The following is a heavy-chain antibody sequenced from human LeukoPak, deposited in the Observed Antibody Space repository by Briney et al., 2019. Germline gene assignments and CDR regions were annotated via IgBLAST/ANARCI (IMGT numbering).Heavy chain of an antibody. Sequence: SQTLSLTCAISGDXVSSNTAGWNWIRQSPSRGLNWLGTTYYRSKWYDDYAVSVKSRITINPDTSKNQFSLLLHSVTPEDTAVYYCARQGPTWPFDYWGQGTRVTVSS. J-gene: IGHJ4*02. CDR1: GDXVSSNTAG. V-gene: IGHV6-1*01. CDR3: ARQGPTWPFDY. CDR2: TYYRSKWYD. D-gene: IGHD5-24*01.